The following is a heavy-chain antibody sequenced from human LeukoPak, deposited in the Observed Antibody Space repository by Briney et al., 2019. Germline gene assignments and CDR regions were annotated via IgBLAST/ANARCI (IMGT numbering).Heavy chain of an antibody. CDR2: MYPGDSDI. Sequence: GESLKISCQGSGYSFSDYWIGWVRQMPGKGLEWMGIMYPGDSDIRYSPSFQGLVTMSADKSISTAYLQWSSLKASGTAMYYCARRGSDGSRLYFDYWGQGTLVTVSS. CDR1: GYSFSDYW. J-gene: IGHJ4*02. V-gene: IGHV5-51*01. CDR3: ARRGSDGSRLYFDY. D-gene: IGHD3-10*01.